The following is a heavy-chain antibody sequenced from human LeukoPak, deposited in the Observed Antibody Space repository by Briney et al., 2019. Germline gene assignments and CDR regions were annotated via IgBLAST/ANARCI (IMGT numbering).Heavy chain of an antibody. V-gene: IGHV3-23*01. CDR2: ISGSGGST. D-gene: IGHD6-13*01. Sequence: PGGSLRLSCAASGFTFSSYAMSWVRQAPGKGLEWVSAISGSGGSTYYADSVKGRFTISRDNSKNTLYLQMNSLRAEDTAVYYCAILDSSSWEASWYYMDVWGKGTTVTVSS. CDR1: GFTFSSYA. CDR3: AILDSSSWEASWYYMDV. J-gene: IGHJ6*03.